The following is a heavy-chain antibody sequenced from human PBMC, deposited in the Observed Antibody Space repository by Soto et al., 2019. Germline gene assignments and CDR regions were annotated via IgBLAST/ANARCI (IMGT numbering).Heavy chain of an antibody. J-gene: IGHJ4*02. CDR2: ISYDGSNK. Sequence: PGGSLRLSCAASGFTFSSYAMHWVRQAPGKGLEWVAVISYDGSNKYYADSVKGRFTISRDNSKNTLYLQMNSLRAEDTAVYYCARDPEFNLDTAMVTPGPDYWGQGTLVTVSS. V-gene: IGHV3-30-3*01. CDR3: ARDPEFNLDTAMVTPGPDY. CDR1: GFTFSSYA. D-gene: IGHD5-18*01.